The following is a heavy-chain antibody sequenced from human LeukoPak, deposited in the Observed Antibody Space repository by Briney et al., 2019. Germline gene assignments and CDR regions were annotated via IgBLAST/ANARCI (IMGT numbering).Heavy chain of an antibody. Sequence: GGSQRLSCAASGFPFSDYYMSCIRRAPGKGLEWVSYISSSGSTIYYADSVKGRFTISRDSAKNSLYLQLNSLRAEDTAVYYCARDHSYSSDLAYWGQGTLVTVSS. CDR2: ISSSGSTI. CDR3: ARDHSYSSDLAY. D-gene: IGHD6-19*01. J-gene: IGHJ4*02. V-gene: IGHV3-11*01. CDR1: GFPFSDYY.